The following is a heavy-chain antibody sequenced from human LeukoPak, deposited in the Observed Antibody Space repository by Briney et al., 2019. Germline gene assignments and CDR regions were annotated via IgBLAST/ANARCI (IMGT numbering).Heavy chain of an antibody. D-gene: IGHD6-19*01. CDR1: AFTVSSYY. CDR2: IYGGGGT. CDR3: ARSPWGDSSGPYYFDS. V-gene: IGHV3-53*01. Sequence: GGSLRLSCAASAFTVSSYYMSWVRQAPGKGLEWVSVIYGGGGTYYADSVRGRFTISRDDSKNTLYLHVIGLRAEDTAVYYCARSPWGDSSGPYYFDSWGQGTLVTVSS. J-gene: IGHJ4*02.